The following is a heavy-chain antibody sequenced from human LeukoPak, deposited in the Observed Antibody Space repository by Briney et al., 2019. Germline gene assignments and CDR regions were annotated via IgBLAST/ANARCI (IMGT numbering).Heavy chain of an antibody. V-gene: IGHV1-2*02. J-gene: IGHJ4*02. D-gene: IGHD3-9*01. Sequence: GASVKVSCKTSGYTFTGYYIHWVRQAPGQGLEWMGWISPNSGGTNYAQKFQGRVTMTRDTSISTAYMELSRLRSDDTAVYYCAAWQHYDVLTGQLGLDYWGQGTLVTVSS. CDR1: GYTFTGYY. CDR3: AAWQHYDVLTGQLGLDY. CDR2: ISPNSGGT.